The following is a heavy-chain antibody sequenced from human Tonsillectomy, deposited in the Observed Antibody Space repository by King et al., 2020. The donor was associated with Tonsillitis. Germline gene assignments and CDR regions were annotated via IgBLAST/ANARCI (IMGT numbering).Heavy chain of an antibody. CDR1: GASIISSSYY. V-gene: IGHV4-39*01. J-gene: IGHJ6*03. CDR3: ARRGSGRYYYYIDV. CDR2: IYYSGST. Sequence: QLQESGPGLVKPSETLSLTCTISGASIISSSYYWGWIRQPPGKGLEWIGSIYYSGSTYYNPSLKGRGTISGDTPKNQVSLKLTSVTAADTAGYYCARRGSGRYYYYIDVWGKGTTVTVSS. D-gene: IGHD3-10*01.